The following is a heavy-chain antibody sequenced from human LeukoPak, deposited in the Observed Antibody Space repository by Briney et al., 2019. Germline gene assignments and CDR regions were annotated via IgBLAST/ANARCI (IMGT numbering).Heavy chain of an antibody. Sequence: GGSLRLSCAASGFTFSSYAMSWVRRAPGKGLEWVSTISGSGGSTYYADSVKGRFTISRDNSKNTLNLQMNSLRAEDTAVYYCAKGGYSSGWRNYFDYWGQGTLVTVSS. CDR1: GFTFSSYA. D-gene: IGHD6-19*01. J-gene: IGHJ4*02. V-gene: IGHV3-23*01. CDR2: ISGSGGST. CDR3: AKGGYSSGWRNYFDY.